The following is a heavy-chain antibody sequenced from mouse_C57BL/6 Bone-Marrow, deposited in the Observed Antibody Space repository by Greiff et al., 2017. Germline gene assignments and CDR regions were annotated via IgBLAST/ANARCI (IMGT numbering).Heavy chain of an antibody. CDR1: GFNIKDDY. D-gene: IGHD1-1*01. V-gene: IGHV14-4*01. CDR3: TTGTVVATEYFDV. Sequence: EVQLQQSGAELVRPGASVKLSCTASGFNIKDDYMHWVKQRPEQGLEWIGWIDPENGDTAYASKFQGKATITADTSSNTTYLQLSSLTSEDTAVYYYTTGTVVATEYFDVWGTGTTVTVSS. J-gene: IGHJ1*03. CDR2: IDPENGDT.